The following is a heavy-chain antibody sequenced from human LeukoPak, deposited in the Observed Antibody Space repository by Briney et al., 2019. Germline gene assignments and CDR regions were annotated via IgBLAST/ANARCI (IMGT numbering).Heavy chain of an antibody. CDR3: ARVALHLWFGEWEPKAGFDY. CDR2: ISNSSSYI. V-gene: IGHV3-21*01. J-gene: IGHJ4*02. D-gene: IGHD3-10*01. CDR1: GFTVSSNY. Sequence: GGSLRLSCAASGFTVSSNYMSWVRQAPGKGLEWVSSISNSSSYIYYADSVKGRFTISRDNAKNSLYLQMSSLRAEDTAVYYCARVALHLWFGEWEPKAGFDYWGQGTLVTVSS.